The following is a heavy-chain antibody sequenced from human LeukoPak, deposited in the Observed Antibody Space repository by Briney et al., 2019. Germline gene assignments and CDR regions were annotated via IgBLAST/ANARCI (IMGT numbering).Heavy chain of an antibody. CDR3: AKGAKRLGYCSGGTCYSNYDYYYMDV. CDR1: GFTFSSYA. V-gene: IGHV3-23*01. J-gene: IGHJ6*03. D-gene: IGHD2-15*01. Sequence: GGSLRLSCAASGFTFSSYAMTWVRQAPGKGLEWVSDINGSGGRTNYADSVKGRFTISRDNSKNTLYLQMNSLRAEDTAVYYCAKGAKRLGYCSGGTCYSNYDYYYMDVWGKGTTVTISS. CDR2: INGSGGRT.